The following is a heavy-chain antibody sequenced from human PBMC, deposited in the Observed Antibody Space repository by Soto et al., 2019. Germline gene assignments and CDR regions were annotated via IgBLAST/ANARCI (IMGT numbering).Heavy chain of an antibody. V-gene: IGHV3-21*01. CDR1: GFTFSSYS. CDR2: ISSSSSYI. J-gene: IGHJ4*02. Sequence: PGGSMRLCCAASGFTFSSYSMNWVRQAPGKGLEWVSSISSSSSYIYYADSVKGRFTISRDNAKNSLYLQMNSLRAVDTAVYYCARDGDSSTLDYWGQGTLVTVSS. CDR3: ARDGDSSTLDY. D-gene: IGHD6-13*01.